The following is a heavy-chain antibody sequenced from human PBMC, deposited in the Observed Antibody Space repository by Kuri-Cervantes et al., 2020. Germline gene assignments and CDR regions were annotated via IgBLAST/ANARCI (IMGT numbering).Heavy chain of an antibody. CDR3: AYSSGWTEGAFDI. CDR1: GFTFSSYW. D-gene: IGHD6-19*01. V-gene: IGHV3-7*01. CDR2: IKQDGSEK. Sequence: GESLKISCAASGFTFSSYWMSWVRQAPGKGLEWVANIKQDGSEKYYVDSVRGRFTISRDNAKNSLYLQMNSLRAEDTAVYYCAYSSGWTEGAFDIWGQGTMVTVSS. J-gene: IGHJ3*02.